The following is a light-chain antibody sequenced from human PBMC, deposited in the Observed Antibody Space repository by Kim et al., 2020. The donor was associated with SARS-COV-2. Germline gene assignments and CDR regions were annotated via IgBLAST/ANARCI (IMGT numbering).Light chain of an antibody. V-gene: IGKV3-20*01. CDR1: QSVSSSY. Sequence: EIVLTQSPGTLSLSPGERATLSCRASQSVSSSYLAWYQQKPGQAPRLLIYGASSRATRIPDRFSGSGSGTDFTLTISRLEPEDFAVYYCQQYGSSPGTFGQGTKVDIK. CDR2: GAS. J-gene: IGKJ1*01. CDR3: QQYGSSPGT.